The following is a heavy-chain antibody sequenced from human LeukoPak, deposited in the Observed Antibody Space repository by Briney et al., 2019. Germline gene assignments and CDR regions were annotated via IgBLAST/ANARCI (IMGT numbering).Heavy chain of an antibody. CDR3: ARGIAARDWFDP. CDR2: IIPIFGTA. CDR1: GGTFSSYA. Sequence: ASVKVSCKASGGTFSSYAISWVRQAPGQGLEWVGGIIPIFGTANYAQKFQGRVTITTDESTSTAYMELSSLRSEDTAVYYCARGIAARDWFDPWGQGTLVTVSS. J-gene: IGHJ5*02. V-gene: IGHV1-69*05. D-gene: IGHD6-6*01.